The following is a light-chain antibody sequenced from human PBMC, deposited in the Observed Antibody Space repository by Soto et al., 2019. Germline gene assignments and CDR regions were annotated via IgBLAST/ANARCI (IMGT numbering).Light chain of an antibody. CDR2: YDS. J-gene: IGLJ1*01. CDR1: NIGNKR. V-gene: IGLV3-21*04. CDR3: HVWDIMTDNYV. Sequence: SYELTQSPSVSVAPEKTATITCGGNNIGNKRVHWYQKKPGQAPVLLISYDSDRPSGIPERFSGSNSGNTATLTITRVEAGDAAAYYSHVWDIMTDNYVFGSGTKVTVL.